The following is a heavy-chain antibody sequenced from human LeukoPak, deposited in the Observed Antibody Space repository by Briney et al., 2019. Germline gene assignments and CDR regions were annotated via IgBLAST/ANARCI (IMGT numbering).Heavy chain of an antibody. CDR3: ARGGGGYMIFDY. V-gene: IGHV4-61*02. Sequence: SQTLSLTCTVSGGSISSGSYYWSWIRQPAGKGLEWIGRIYTSGSTNYNPSLKSRVTISVDTSKNQFSLKLSSVTAADTAVYYCARGGGGYMIFDYWGQGTLVTVSS. CDR2: IYTSGST. CDR1: GGSISSGSYY. D-gene: IGHD5-12*01. J-gene: IGHJ4*02.